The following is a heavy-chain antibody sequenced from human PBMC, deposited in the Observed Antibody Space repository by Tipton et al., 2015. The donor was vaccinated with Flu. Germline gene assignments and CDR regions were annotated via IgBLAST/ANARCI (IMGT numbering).Heavy chain of an antibody. Sequence: LRLSCTVSGGSISSGGYYWSWIRQHPGKGLEWIGYIYYSGSTYYNPSLKSRVTISVDTSKNQFSLKLSSVTAADTAVYYCARRYSGYVDYWGQGTLVTVSS. J-gene: IGHJ4*02. CDR1: GGSISSGGYY. D-gene: IGHD5-12*01. V-gene: IGHV4-31*03. CDR3: ARRYSGYVDY. CDR2: IYYSGST.